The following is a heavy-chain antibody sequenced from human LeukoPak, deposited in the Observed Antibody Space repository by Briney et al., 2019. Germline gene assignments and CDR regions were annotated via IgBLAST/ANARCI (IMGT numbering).Heavy chain of an antibody. CDR2: IIPILGIA. CDR1: GGTFSSYA. CDR3: ARDGDYGDLPG. J-gene: IGHJ4*02. D-gene: IGHD4-17*01. Sequence: ASVKVSCKASGGTFSSYAISWVRQAPGQGLEWMGRIIPILGIANYAQKFQGRVTITADKSTSTAYMELSSLRSEDTAVYYCARDGDYGDLPGWGQGTLVTASS. V-gene: IGHV1-69*04.